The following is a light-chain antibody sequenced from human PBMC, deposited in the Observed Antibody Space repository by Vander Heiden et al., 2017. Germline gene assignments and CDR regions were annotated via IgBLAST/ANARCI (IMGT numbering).Light chain of an antibody. V-gene: IGKV4-1*01. CDR2: WAS. Sequence: DIVMTQSPDYLAVSLGERATINCKSSQSVLYSSNNKNYLAWYQQKPGQPPKLLISWASTRESGVPDRFSGSGSGTDFTLTISSLQAEDVAVYYCQHYYSSPFTFGPGTKVDIK. CDR3: QHYYSSPFT. J-gene: IGKJ3*01. CDR1: QSVLYSSNNKNY.